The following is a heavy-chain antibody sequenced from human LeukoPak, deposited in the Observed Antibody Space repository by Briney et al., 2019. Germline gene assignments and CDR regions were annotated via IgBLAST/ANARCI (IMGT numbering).Heavy chain of an antibody. D-gene: IGHD3-10*01. Sequence: PGGSLRLSCAVSGFAFGSEAMSWVRQSPARGLEWVASISPGGGTTYYAGYVKGRFTISRDNSKNTLYLQMNSLRAEDTAVYYCAKDSGYYGSGSTPFDYWGQGTLVTVSS. V-gene: IGHV3-23*01. CDR2: ISPGGGTT. CDR1: GFAFGSEA. CDR3: AKDSGYYGSGSTPFDY. J-gene: IGHJ4*02.